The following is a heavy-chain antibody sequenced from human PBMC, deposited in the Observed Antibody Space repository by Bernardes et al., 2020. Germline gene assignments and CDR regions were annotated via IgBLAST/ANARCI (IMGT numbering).Heavy chain of an antibody. D-gene: IGHD2-2*01. Sequence: GGSLRLSCAASGFTFSSFAMTWVRQAPGKGLEWGSVISGSAGSTYYADSVKGRFTISRDNSKNMLYLQMHSLRAEDTAVYYCAKLGEDIPVLPTAHHNYYYYYYMDVWGKGTTVTVSS. CDR1: GFTFSSFA. V-gene: IGHV3-23*01. CDR3: AKLGEDIPVLPTAHHNYYYYYYMDV. CDR2: ISGSAGST. J-gene: IGHJ6*03.